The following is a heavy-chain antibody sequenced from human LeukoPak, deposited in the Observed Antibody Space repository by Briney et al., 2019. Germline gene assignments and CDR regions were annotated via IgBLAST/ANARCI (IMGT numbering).Heavy chain of an antibody. CDR2: ITHTGTDM. V-gene: IGHV3-21*01. CDR1: GFTVSSNY. CDR3: ARDGYYDSSGYPLG. J-gene: IGHJ4*02. Sequence: GGSLRLSCAASGFTVSSNYMNWVRQAPGKGLEWVSSITHTGTDMHYADSVEGRFTISRADAENSLYLQMNSLRAEDTAVYYCARDGYYDSSGYPLGWGQGTLVTVSS. D-gene: IGHD3-22*01.